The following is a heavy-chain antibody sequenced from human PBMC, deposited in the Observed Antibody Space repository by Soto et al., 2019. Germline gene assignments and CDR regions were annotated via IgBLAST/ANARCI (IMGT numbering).Heavy chain of an antibody. CDR1: GFTFSSYA. V-gene: IGHV3-23*01. D-gene: IGHD6-19*01. Sequence: HPGGSLRLSCAASGFTFSSYAMSWVRQAPGKGLEWVSAISGSGGSTYYADSVKGRFTISRDNSKNTLYLQMNSLRAEDTAVYYCAKLPGIAVAGTVGYFDYWGQGTLVTVSS. J-gene: IGHJ4*02. CDR2: ISGSGGST. CDR3: AKLPGIAVAGTVGYFDY.